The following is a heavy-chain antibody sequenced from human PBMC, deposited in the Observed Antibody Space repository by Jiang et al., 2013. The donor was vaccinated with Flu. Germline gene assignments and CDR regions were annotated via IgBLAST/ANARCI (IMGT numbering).Heavy chain of an antibody. CDR2: ISTYNANT. D-gene: IGHD3-10*01. Sequence: GAEVKKPGASVKVSCKTSGYTFTIYGISWVRQAPGQGLEWMGWISTYNANTNYAQKLQGRVTMTTDTSTSTAYMELRSLRSDDTAVYYCARDHETYYYGSGSYSDGMDVWGPRDHGHRLL. CDR3: ARDHETYYYGSGSYSDGMDV. V-gene: IGHV1-18*01. J-gene: IGHJ6*01. CDR1: GYTFTIYG.